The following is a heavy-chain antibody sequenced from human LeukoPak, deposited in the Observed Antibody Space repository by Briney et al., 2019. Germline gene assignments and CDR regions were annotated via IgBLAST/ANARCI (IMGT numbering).Heavy chain of an antibody. V-gene: IGHV3-66*01. CDR1: GFTVSSNY. D-gene: IGHD3-22*01. Sequence: GGSLRLSCAASGFTVSSNYMSWVRQAPGKGLEWVSVIYSGGGTYYADSVKGRFTISRDNAKNTLYLQMNSLRAEDTAVYYCARETMKGGWFDPWGQGTLVTVSS. J-gene: IGHJ5*02. CDR2: IYSGGGT. CDR3: ARETMKGGWFDP.